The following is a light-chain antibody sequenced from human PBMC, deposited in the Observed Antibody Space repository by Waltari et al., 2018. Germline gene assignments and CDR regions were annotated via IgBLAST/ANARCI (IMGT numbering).Light chain of an antibody. Sequence: ERVMTQSPAPLSVSPGERATLSCRASQSVSSNLSWYQQKFGQAPRLLIYGASTRATGIPARFSGSGSGTEFTLTISSLQSEDFAVYYCQQYDYWPTFGQGTKVEIK. CDR1: QSVSSN. CDR2: GAS. CDR3: QQYDYWPT. V-gene: IGKV3-15*01. J-gene: IGKJ1*01.